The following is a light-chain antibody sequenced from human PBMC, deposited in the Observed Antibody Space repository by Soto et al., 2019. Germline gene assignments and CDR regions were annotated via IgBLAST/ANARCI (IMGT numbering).Light chain of an antibody. V-gene: IGLV2-14*01. J-gene: IGLJ3*02. Sequence: QSALTQPASVSGSPGQSITISCTGTSSDVGGYNYVSWYQQHPGKAPKLIIYDVSDRPSGVSNRFSGSKSGNTASLTISGLQADDEADYSCPSYTSSSTVVFGGGTKLTVL. CDR3: PSYTSSSTVV. CDR1: SSDVGGYNY. CDR2: DVS.